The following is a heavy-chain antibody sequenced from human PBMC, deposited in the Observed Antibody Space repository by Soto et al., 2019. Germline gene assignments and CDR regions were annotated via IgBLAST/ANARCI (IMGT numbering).Heavy chain of an antibody. Sequence: QVQLVESGGGLVQPERSLRLSCVASGFTFSDYGMHWVRQAPGKGLEWVAGIWHDGRKMDYVDSVKGRFTVSRDNSKNSLYRQMICLRVEETATDSCVRDRGAEATIDFWGQGNVVHVSS. CDR3: VRDRGAEATIDF. J-gene: IGHJ4*02. CDR1: GFTFSDYG. V-gene: IGHV3-33*01. CDR2: IWHDGRKM.